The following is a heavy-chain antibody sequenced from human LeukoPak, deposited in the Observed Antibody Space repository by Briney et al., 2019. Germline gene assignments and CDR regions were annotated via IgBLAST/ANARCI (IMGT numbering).Heavy chain of an antibody. CDR3: AKAACSSTSCQYYYYYGMDV. V-gene: IGHV3-23*01. D-gene: IGHD2-2*01. CDR1: GFTFSTYA. CDR2: TSGSGGGT. Sequence: GGSLRLSCAASGFTFSTYAMSWVRQAPGKGLEWVSDTSGSGGGTYYADSVKGRFTISRDNSKNTLYLQMNSLRAEDTAVYYCAKAACSSTSCQYYYYYGMDVWGQGATVTVSS. J-gene: IGHJ6*02.